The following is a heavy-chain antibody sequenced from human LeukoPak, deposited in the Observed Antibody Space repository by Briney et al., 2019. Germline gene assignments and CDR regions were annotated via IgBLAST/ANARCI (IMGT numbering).Heavy chain of an antibody. CDR3: AKDRSLGLVRGDWFFDY. Sequence: MPGRSLRLSCVASGFTFSSYSMNWVRQAPGRGLEWVSSISTSSDYIYYGDSMKGRVAISRDNAKNSLYLQMNSLRAEDTAVYYCAKDRSLGLVRGDWFFDYWGQGTLVTVSS. CDR1: GFTFSSYS. V-gene: IGHV3-21*01. CDR2: ISTSSDYI. J-gene: IGHJ4*02. D-gene: IGHD3-10*01.